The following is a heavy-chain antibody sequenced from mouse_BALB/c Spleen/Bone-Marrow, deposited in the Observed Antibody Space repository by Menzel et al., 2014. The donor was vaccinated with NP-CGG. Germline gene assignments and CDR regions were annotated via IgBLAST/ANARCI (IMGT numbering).Heavy chain of an antibody. J-gene: IGHJ4*01. Sequence: VQLQQSGAELVKPGASVKLSCTASGFNIKDTYMHWVKQRPEQGLEWIGRIDPANGNTKYDPKFQGKATITADQSSNTADLQLSSLTTEDTAVDYWARSRGYGSSYYAMDYWGQGTSVTVSS. D-gene: IGHD1-1*01. V-gene: IGHV14-3*02. CDR1: GFNIKDTY. CDR2: IDPANGNT. CDR3: ARSRGYGSSYYAMDY.